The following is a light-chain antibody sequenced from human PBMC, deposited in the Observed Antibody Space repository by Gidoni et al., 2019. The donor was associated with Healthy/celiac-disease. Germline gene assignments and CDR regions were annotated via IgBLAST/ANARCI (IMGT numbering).Light chain of an antibody. Sequence: EIVLTQSTGPLSLSPGERATLTSRARRSVSSSYLAWYQQKPGQAPRLLIYGASSRATSIPDTFSGSGSATDFTTTISRLEPEDFAVYYCQQYGSSPPFTFGPGTKVEIK. CDR3: QQYGSSPPFT. J-gene: IGKJ3*01. V-gene: IGKV3-20*01. CDR1: RSVSSSY. CDR2: GAS.